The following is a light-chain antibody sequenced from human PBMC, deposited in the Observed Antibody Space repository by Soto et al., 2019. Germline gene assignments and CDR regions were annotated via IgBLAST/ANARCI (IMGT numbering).Light chain of an antibody. CDR3: QQYNNWPPVFT. V-gene: IGKV3-15*01. CDR1: QSVSSN. Sequence: EIVMTQSPATLSVSPGERATLSCRASQSVSSNLAWYQQKPGQAPRLLIYDASTRATGIPARFSGSGSGTGFTLTISSLQSEDFAVYYFQQYNNWPPVFTFGPGTKVDIK. CDR2: DAS. J-gene: IGKJ3*01.